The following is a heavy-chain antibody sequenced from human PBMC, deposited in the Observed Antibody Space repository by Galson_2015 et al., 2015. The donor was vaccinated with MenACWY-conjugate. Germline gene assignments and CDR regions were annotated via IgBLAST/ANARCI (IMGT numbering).Heavy chain of an antibody. CDR1: GYSFTNYW. CDR2: ISPGDSHT. CDR3: ARHPPGGRGMDV. V-gene: IGHV5-51*01. J-gene: IGHJ6*02. D-gene: IGHD1-26*01. Sequence: QSGAEVKKPGESLKISCKGSGYSFTNYWIAWVRQMPGKGLEWMGLISPGDSHTRYNPAFQGQVTISADKSISTAYLQWNSLQASDTAMYYCARHPPGGRGMDVWGQGTTVTVSS.